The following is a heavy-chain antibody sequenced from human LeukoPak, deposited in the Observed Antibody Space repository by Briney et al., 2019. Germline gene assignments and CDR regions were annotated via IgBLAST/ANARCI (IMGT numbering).Heavy chain of an antibody. CDR3: AGGHYVGDY. V-gene: IGHV4-34*01. J-gene: IGHJ4*02. CDR2: INHSGST. CDR1: GGSFSGYY. D-gene: IGHD4-23*01. Sequence: SETLSLTCAVYGGSFSGYYWSWIRQPPGKGLEWIGEINHSGSTNYNPSLESRVTISVDTSKNQFSLKLSSVTAADTAVYHCAGGHYVGDYWGQGTLVTVSS.